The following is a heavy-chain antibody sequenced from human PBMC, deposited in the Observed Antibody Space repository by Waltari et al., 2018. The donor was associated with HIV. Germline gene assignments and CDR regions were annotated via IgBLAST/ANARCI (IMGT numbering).Heavy chain of an antibody. D-gene: IGHD6-19*01. CDR1: GFTVSRNY. Sequence: EVQLVESGGGLIKPGGSLRLSCEASGFTVSRNYMTWVRQAPGKGLEWVSVIYSGGSTYYADSVKGRFTISRDNSKNTLYLQMNSLRAEDTAVYYCARGGYSSGWLLDYWGQGTLVTVSS. V-gene: IGHV3-53*01. CDR2: IYSGGST. J-gene: IGHJ4*02. CDR3: ARGGYSSGWLLDY.